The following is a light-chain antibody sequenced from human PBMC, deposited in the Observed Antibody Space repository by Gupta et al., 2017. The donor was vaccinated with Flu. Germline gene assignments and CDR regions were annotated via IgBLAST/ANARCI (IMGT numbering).Light chain of an antibody. CDR1: QSVHYY. CDR2: DAS. Sequence: GETTHLSLSASQSVHYYLAWYQHKPLHAPMLLNYDASNRPTVIPTRFSGSGSGTDFTLTISILAPEDFAVYYYQQHRSCPQTFGQGTKVEVK. V-gene: IGKV3-11*01. J-gene: IGKJ1*01. CDR3: QQHRSCPQT.